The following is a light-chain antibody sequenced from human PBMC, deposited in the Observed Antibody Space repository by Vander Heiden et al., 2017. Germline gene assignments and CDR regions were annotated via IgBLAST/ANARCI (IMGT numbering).Light chain of an antibody. CDR3: QQYEKLPIT. CDR2: DAS. CDR1: QDIRNY. Sequence: DIQMTQSPSSLSASVGDRVTITCQASQDIRNYLNWYQHKPGKAPKLLIYDASNLETGVPSRFRGSGSGTDFTFTISSLQPEDIATYYCQQYEKLPITFGQGTRLEIK. V-gene: IGKV1-33*01. J-gene: IGKJ5*01.